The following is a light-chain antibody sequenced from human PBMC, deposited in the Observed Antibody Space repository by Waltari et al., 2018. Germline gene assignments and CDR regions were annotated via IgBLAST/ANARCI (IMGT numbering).Light chain of an antibody. V-gene: IGLV2-23*02. J-gene: IGLJ2*01. Sequence: QSALTQPASVSGSPGQPITISCTVTTRDIGPDNLISWYQQYPGRVPKLIIYEATKRPSWVSDRFSGSKSGNTASLTISGLLAEDEADYYCCSYTGTATFLLFGGGTKLTVL. CDR1: TRDIGPDNL. CDR3: CSYTGTATFLL. CDR2: EAT.